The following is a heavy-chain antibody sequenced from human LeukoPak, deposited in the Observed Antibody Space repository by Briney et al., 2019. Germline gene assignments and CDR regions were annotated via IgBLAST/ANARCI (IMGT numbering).Heavy chain of an antibody. CDR1: GFTFDSNY. D-gene: IGHD5-12*01. CDR2: TGGNT. CDR3: ARGDDSGYYDYFDY. J-gene: IGHJ4*02. Sequence: GGSLRLSCAASGFTFDSNYLSWVRQAPGKGLEWVSNTGGNTYYAASVKGRFTISRDFSKNTVFLHMNSLRAEDTAMYYCARGDDSGYYDYFDYWGQGALVTVSS. V-gene: IGHV3-53*01.